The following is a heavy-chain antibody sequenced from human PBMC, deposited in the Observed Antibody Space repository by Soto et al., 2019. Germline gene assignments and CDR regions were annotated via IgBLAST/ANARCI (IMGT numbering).Heavy chain of an antibody. CDR3: ARLPDYGAPSDAFDI. D-gene: IGHD4-17*01. CDR2: IYYSGIT. J-gene: IGHJ3*02. V-gene: IGHV4-39*01. CDR1: GGSISSSSYY. Sequence: QLQLQESGPGLVKPSETLSLTCTVSGGSISSSSYYWGWIRQPPGKGLEWIGSIYYSGITYYNPSLKSRITISVDTSKNQFSLNLSSVTAAVTAVYYCARLPDYGAPSDAFDIWGQGTVVTVSP.